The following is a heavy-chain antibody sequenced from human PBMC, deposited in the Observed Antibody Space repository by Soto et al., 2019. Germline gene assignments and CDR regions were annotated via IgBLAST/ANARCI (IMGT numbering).Heavy chain of an antibody. V-gene: IGHV4-61*01. CDR3: ARNSRGYIYVYYFDS. D-gene: IGHD5-18*01. Sequence: SETLSITSTVSGGSGHNGSYYWSWLRQPPRQGLEWIGHNYXTGTQNCTPSLESHVTISVETSKNQFSLKVKSVSAADTPVYFCARNSRGYIYVYYFDSGRQGALVTVSS. J-gene: IGHJ4*02. CDR2: NYXTGTQ. CDR1: GGSGHNGSYY.